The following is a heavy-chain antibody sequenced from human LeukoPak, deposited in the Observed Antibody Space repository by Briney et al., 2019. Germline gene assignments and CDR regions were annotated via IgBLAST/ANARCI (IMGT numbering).Heavy chain of an antibody. D-gene: IGHD6-19*01. CDR2: IYFGGST. Sequence: SETLSLTCTVSGGSISSSNYYRVWIRQPPGKGLEWIGSIYFGGSTYYNPSLKSRVTISVDTSKNQFSLKVSSVTAADTAVYYCARRAVAGTSFEDYWGQGTLVTVSS. J-gene: IGHJ4*02. CDR3: ARRAVAGTSFEDY. CDR1: GGSISSSNYY. V-gene: IGHV4-39*01.